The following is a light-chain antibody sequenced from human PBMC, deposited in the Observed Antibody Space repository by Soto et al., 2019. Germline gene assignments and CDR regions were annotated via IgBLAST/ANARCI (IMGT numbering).Light chain of an antibody. CDR1: QSVGSY. CDR2: DAS. CDR3: QQRST. Sequence: EIVLTQSPATLSLSPGKRATLSCRASQSVGSYLAWYQQKPGQAPRLLMYDASNRATGIPARFSGSGSGTDFTLTISSLDPEDFAVYYCQQRSTFGGGTKVEIK. J-gene: IGKJ4*01. V-gene: IGKV3-11*01.